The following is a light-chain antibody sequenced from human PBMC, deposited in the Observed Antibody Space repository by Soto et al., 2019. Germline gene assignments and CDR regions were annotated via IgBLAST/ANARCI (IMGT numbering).Light chain of an antibody. Sequence: QSALTKPPSVSATPGQKVTISCSGSSSNIGNDYVFWYQQLPGTAPKLLIYDNNKRPSGIPDRFSGSKSGTSATLGITGLQTGDEADYYCGTWDFSLSAGVFGGGTKLTVL. J-gene: IGLJ3*02. V-gene: IGLV1-51*01. CDR2: DNN. CDR3: GTWDFSLSAGV. CDR1: SSNIGNDY.